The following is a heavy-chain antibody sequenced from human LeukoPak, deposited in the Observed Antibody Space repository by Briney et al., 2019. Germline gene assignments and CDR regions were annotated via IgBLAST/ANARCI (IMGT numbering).Heavy chain of an antibody. V-gene: IGHV4-34*01. Sequence: SGTLSLTCAVYGGSFSGYYWSWIRQPPGKGLEWIGEINHSGSTNYNPSLKSRVTISVDTSKNQFSLKLSSVTAADTAVYYCARNGYCSGGSCYENYYYYYGMDVWGQGTTVTVSS. J-gene: IGHJ6*02. CDR2: INHSGST. CDR1: GGSFSGYY. CDR3: ARNGYCSGGSCYENYYYYYGMDV. D-gene: IGHD2-15*01.